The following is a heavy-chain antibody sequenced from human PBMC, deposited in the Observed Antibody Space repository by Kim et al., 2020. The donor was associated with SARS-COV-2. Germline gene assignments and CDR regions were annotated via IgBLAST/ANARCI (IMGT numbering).Heavy chain of an antibody. Sequence: YAQKFQGRVTMTRDTSIITAYMELSRLRSDYTAVYYCARTLVGAYDAFDIWGQGTMVTVSS. D-gene: IGHD1-26*01. CDR3: ARTLVGAYDAFDI. J-gene: IGHJ3*02. V-gene: IGHV1-2*02.